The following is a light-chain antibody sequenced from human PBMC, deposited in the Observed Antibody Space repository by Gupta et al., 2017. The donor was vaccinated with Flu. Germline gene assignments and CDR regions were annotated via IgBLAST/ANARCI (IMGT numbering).Light chain of an antibody. J-gene: IGLJ2*01. CDR1: SSDVGRFDS. CDR2: DVS. V-gene: IGLV2-8*01. Sequence: SALTQPPSASGSPGQSVTISCTGTSSDVGRFDSFSWYQHHPGKAPKLLIYDVSERPAGVPARFSGSKSGNAASLTVSGLQTEDEADYYCSSYAGSNTLVFGGGTKLAVV. CDR3: SSYAGSNTLV.